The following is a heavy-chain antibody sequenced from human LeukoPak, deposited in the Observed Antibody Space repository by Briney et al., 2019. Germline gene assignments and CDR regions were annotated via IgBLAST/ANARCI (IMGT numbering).Heavy chain of an antibody. CDR2: ISSSSSYI. D-gene: IGHD3-10*01. V-gene: IGHV3-21*01. J-gene: IGHJ4*02. Sequence: GGSLRLSCAASGFTFSSYSMNWVRQAPGKGLEWVSSISSSSSYIYYADSVKGRFTISRDNAKNSLYLQMNSLRAEDTAVYYCARGTITMVRGVEDHWGQGTLVTVSS. CDR3: ARGTITMVRGVEDH. CDR1: GFTFSSYS.